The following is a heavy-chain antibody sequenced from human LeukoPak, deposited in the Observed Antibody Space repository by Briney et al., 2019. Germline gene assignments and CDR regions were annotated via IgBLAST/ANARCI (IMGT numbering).Heavy chain of an antibody. CDR3: ARAWPGEGGRVRSSDWYFDL. Sequence: PSETLSLTCTVSGGSISSYYWSWIRQPAGKGLEWIGRIYTSGSTNYNPSLKSRVTMSVDTSKNQFSLKLSSVTAADTAVYYCARAWPGEGGRVRSSDWYFDLWGRGTLVTVSS. V-gene: IGHV4-4*07. CDR2: IYTSGST. D-gene: IGHD6-6*01. CDR1: GGSISSYY. J-gene: IGHJ2*01.